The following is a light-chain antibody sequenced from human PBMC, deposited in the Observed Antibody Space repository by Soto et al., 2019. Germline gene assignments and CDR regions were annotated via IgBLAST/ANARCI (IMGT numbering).Light chain of an antibody. CDR1: SSNIGSTT. J-gene: IGLJ3*02. V-gene: IGLV1-44*01. Sequence: QLVLTQPPSASGTPGQRVTIACSGSSSNIGSTTVKWYQQLPGTAPKLLIYNNNQRPSGVPDRFSGSKSGTSASLAISGLQSEDEADYYCPAWDDSLNGVVFGGGTKLTVL. CDR3: PAWDDSLNGVV. CDR2: NNN.